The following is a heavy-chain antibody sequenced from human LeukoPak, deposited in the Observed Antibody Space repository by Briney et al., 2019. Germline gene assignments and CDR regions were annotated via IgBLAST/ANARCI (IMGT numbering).Heavy chain of an antibody. Sequence: GGSLRLSCAASGFTFSTYTMNWVRQAPGKGLEWVSSITSSSSYIYYADSVKGRFTISRDNAKNSLSLQMNSLRAEDTAVYYCASSGSLGNWGQGTLVTVSS. D-gene: IGHD1-26*01. CDR3: ASSGSLGN. J-gene: IGHJ4*02. V-gene: IGHV3-21*01. CDR1: GFTFSTYT. CDR2: ITSSSSYI.